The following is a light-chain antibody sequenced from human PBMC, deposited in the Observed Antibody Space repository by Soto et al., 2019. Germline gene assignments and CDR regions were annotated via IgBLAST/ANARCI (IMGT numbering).Light chain of an antibody. Sequence: QSVLTQPPSVSGAPGQRVTISCTGSMSNIGAGHDVHWYQQLPGTAPKLLISANNNRPSGVPDRFSGSKSGTSASLAITGLQADDEADYYCQSYGSSGVVFGGGTQLTVL. CDR3: QSYGSSGVV. CDR1: MSNIGAGHD. J-gene: IGLJ2*01. CDR2: ANN. V-gene: IGLV1-40*01.